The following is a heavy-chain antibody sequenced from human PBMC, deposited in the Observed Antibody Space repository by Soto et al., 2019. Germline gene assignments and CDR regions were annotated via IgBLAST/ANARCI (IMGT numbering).Heavy chain of an antibody. CDR2: ISYDGSNK. CDR1: GFTFSSYG. D-gene: IGHD6-19*01. Sequence: PGGSLRLSCAASGFTFSSYGMHWVRQAPGKGLEWVAVISYDGSNKYYADSVKGRFTISRDNSKNTLYLQMNSLRAEDTAVYYCAKDLMYSSGPYYGMDVWGQGTTVTVSS. J-gene: IGHJ6*02. CDR3: AKDLMYSSGPYYGMDV. V-gene: IGHV3-30*18.